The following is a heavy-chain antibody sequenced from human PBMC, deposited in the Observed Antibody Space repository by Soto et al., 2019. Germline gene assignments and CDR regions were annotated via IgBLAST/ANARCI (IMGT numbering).Heavy chain of an antibody. V-gene: IGHV4-59*01. Sequence: SSETLSLTCTVSGGSISSYYWSWIRQPPGKGLEWIGYIYYSGSTNYNPSLKSRVTISVDTSKNQFSLKLSSVTAADTAVYYCARDFVGSGYFDYWGQGTLVTVSS. CDR2: IYYSGST. CDR1: GGSISSYY. D-gene: IGHD2-21*01. J-gene: IGHJ4*02. CDR3: ARDFVGSGYFDY.